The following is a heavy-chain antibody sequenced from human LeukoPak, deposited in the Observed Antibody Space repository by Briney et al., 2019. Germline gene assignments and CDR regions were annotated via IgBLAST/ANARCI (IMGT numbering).Heavy chain of an antibody. D-gene: IGHD2/OR15-2a*01. V-gene: IGHV4-59*08. Sequence: SETLSLTCTVSGGSISSYDWSWIRQPPGKGLEWIADISDIGSINYNPSLKSRVTISLDTSKNQFSLKLSSVTAADTAVYYCAGHHPRNTVDFWGQGTLVTVSS. CDR2: ISDIGSI. CDR3: AGHHPRNTVDF. CDR1: GGSISSYD. J-gene: IGHJ4*02.